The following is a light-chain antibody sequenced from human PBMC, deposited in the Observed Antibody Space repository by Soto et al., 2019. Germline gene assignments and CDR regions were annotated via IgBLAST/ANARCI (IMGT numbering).Light chain of an antibody. Sequence: DIPLTQSPSTLSASGGERVTITCRASQSISIWLASYQQKPGKAPKILIYKASSLESGVPSRFSGSGSGTEFTLTISSLQPDDFATYYCQQYSTYTPRTFGQGTKVDIK. V-gene: IGKV1-5*03. CDR2: KAS. CDR1: QSISIW. CDR3: QQYSTYTPRT. J-gene: IGKJ1*01.